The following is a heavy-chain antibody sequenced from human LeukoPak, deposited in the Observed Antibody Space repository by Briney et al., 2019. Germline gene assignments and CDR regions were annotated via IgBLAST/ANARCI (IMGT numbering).Heavy chain of an antibody. J-gene: IGHJ2*01. Sequence: SETLSLTCTVSGGSISSSSYYWSWLRQPPGTGLEWLGEINHSGSTNYNPSLKGRVTISVDTSKNQFSLKLSSVTAADTAVYYCARDGGNSRDWYFDLWGRGTLVTVSS. V-gene: IGHV4-39*07. CDR1: GGSISSSSYY. D-gene: IGHD4-23*01. CDR3: ARDGGNSRDWYFDL. CDR2: INHSGST.